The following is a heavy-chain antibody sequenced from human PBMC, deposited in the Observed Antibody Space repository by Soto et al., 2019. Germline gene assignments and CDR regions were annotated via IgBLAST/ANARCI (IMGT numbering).Heavy chain of an antibody. D-gene: IGHD2-2*01. V-gene: IGHV1-69*01. CDR1: GGTFSSYR. CDR3: VRDSGAKLSSS. CDR2: IVPIYRTA. J-gene: IGHJ4*02. Sequence: QVQLVQSGAEVKKPGSSVKVSCKASGGTFSSYRINWVRQAPGQGLEWVGGIVPIYRTADYAQKFQGRVTITADESARTAYMELRSLNSQDTAVYYCVRDSGAKLSSSWGQGTLVTVSS.